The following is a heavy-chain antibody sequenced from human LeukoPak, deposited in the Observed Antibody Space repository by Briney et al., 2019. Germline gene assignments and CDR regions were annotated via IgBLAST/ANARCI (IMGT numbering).Heavy chain of an antibody. D-gene: IGHD1-26*01. CDR1: GFTFSSYA. J-gene: IGHJ4*02. Sequence: GGSLRLSCAASGFTFSSYAMSWVRQAPGKGLEWISAIRGSGGSTYYADSVKGRFTISRDNSKNTLYLQMNSLRAEDTAVYYCAKAANEWELLAGYFDYWGQGTLVTVSS. CDR2: IRGSGGST. V-gene: IGHV3-23*01. CDR3: AKAANEWELLAGYFDY.